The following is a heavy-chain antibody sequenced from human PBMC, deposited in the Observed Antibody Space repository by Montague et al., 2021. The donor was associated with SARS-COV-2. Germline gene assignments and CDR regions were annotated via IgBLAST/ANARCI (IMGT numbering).Heavy chain of an antibody. CDR1: GYTLTELS. J-gene: IGHJ5*02. V-gene: IGHV1-24*01. Sequence: SVKVSCKVSGYTLTELSMHWVRQAPGKGLEWMGGFDLEDGETIYAQKFQGRVTMTEDTSTDTACMELSSLRSEDTAVYYCATTTAMVLGDWFDPWGQGTLVTVSS. CDR2: FDLEDGET. CDR3: ATTTAMVLGDWFDP. D-gene: IGHD5-18*01.